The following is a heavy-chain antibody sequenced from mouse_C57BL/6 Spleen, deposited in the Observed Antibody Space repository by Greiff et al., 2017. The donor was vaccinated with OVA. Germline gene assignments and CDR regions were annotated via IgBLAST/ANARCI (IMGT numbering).Heavy chain of an antibody. D-gene: IGHD2-4*01. Sequence: ESGPGLVKPSQSLSLTCSVTGYSITSGYSWNWIRQFPGNKLEWMGYISYDGSNNYNPSLKNRISITRDTSKNQFFLKLNSVTTEDTATYYCARVGDYDVEVDYWGQGTTLTVSS. CDR1: GYSITSGYS. V-gene: IGHV3-6*01. CDR3: ARVGDYDVEVDY. CDR2: ISYDGSN. J-gene: IGHJ2*01.